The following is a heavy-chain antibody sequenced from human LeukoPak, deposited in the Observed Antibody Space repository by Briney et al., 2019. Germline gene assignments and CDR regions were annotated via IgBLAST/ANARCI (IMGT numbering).Heavy chain of an antibody. V-gene: IGHV4-39*07. J-gene: IGHJ4*02. CDR1: GGSISSSSYY. CDR3: ARDEDYFDY. CDR2: IYYSGST. Sequence: PSETLSLTCTVSGGSISSSSYYWGWIRQPPGKGLEWIGSIYYSGSTNYNPSLKSRVTMSVDTSKNQFSLKLSSVTAADTAVYYCARDEDYFDYWGQGTLVTVSS.